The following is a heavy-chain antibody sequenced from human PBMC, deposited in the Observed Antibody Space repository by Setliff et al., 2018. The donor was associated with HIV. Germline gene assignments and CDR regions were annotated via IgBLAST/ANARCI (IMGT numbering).Heavy chain of an antibody. CDR1: GGSFTSRSYY. Sequence: SETLSLTCTVSGGSFTSRSYYWGWIRQPPGKGLEWIGSIFYSGSTYSNPSLKSRVTISVDTSKNQFSLKLSSVTAADTAVYYCARHDGMKAARRYNNDYMDVWGKGTTVTVSS. J-gene: IGHJ6*03. CDR2: IFYSGST. V-gene: IGHV4-39*01. D-gene: IGHD6-6*01. CDR3: ARHDGMKAARRYNNDYMDV.